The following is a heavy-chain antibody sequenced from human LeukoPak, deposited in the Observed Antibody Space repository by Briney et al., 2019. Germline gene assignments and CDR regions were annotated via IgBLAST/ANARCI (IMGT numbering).Heavy chain of an antibody. Sequence: SETLSLTCSVSGGSISSTNYYWGWIRQAPGRGLEWIGTIYYSGSAYYNPSLKSRVTISVDTSKNQFSLKLSSVTAADTAVYYCARYAGSGVYYYYYYMDVWGKGTTVTVSS. CDR1: GGSISSTNYY. CDR2: IYYSGSA. D-gene: IGHD6-19*01. J-gene: IGHJ6*03. V-gene: IGHV4-39*07. CDR3: ARYAGSGVYYYYYYMDV.